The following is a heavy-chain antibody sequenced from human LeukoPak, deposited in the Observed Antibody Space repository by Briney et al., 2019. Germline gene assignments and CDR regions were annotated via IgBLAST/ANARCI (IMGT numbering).Heavy chain of an antibody. V-gene: IGHV1-18*01. J-gene: IGHJ4*02. Sequence: ASVKVSCKASGYTFTSYGISWVRQAPEQGLEWMGWISAYNGNTNYAQKLQGRVTMTTDTSTSTAYMELRSLRSDDTAVYYCARGSDCSSTSCLDYWGQGTLVTVSS. CDR1: GYTFTSYG. CDR2: ISAYNGNT. D-gene: IGHD2-2*01. CDR3: ARGSDCSSTSCLDY.